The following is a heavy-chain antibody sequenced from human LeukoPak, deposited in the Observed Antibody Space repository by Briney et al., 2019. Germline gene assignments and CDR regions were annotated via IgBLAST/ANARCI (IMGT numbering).Heavy chain of an antibody. CDR3: ARSLAAAGTVWFDP. J-gene: IGHJ5*02. Sequence: GGSLRLSCAASGFTFSSYWMSWVRQAPGKGLEWVSYISSSGSTIYYADSVKGRFTISRDNAKNSLYLQMNSLRAEDTAVYYCARSLAAAGTVWFDPWGQGTLVTVSS. CDR2: ISSSGSTI. D-gene: IGHD6-13*01. CDR1: GFTFSSYW. V-gene: IGHV3-48*04.